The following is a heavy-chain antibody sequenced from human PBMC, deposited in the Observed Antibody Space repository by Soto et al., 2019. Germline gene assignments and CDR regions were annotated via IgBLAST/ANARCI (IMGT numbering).Heavy chain of an antibody. V-gene: IGHV4-4*02. D-gene: IGHD6-19*01. J-gene: IGHJ3*02. CDR2: IYHSGST. CDR3: ARAGSGWYQDAFDI. CDR1: GGSISSSNW. Sequence: PSETLSLTCAVSGGSISSSNWWSWVRQPPGKGLEWIGEIYHSGSTNYNPSLRSRVTISVDKSKNQFSLKLSSVTAADTAVYYCARAGSGWYQDAFDIWGQGTMVTVSS.